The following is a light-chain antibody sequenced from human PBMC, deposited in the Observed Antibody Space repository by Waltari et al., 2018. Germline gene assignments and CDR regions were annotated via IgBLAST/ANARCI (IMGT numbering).Light chain of an antibody. V-gene: IGKV3-20*01. CDR2: GAS. CDR3: QQYGSLATT. J-gene: IGKJ5*01. CDR1: QSVSSSY. Sequence: EIVLTQSPGTLSLSPGERATLSCRASQSVSSSYLAWYQQKPGQAPRLLIYGASSRATVIPDRFSGSGSGTDFTLTISRLEPEDFAVYYCQQYGSLATTFGQGTRLEIK.